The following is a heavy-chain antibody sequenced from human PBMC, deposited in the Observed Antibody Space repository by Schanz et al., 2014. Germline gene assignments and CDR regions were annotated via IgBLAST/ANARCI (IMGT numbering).Heavy chain of an antibody. D-gene: IGHD1-1*01. CDR3: ARAHGNNWYGKGLDY. CDR1: GFDFNSYS. V-gene: IGHV3-33*08. CDR2: MSYDGSIK. J-gene: IGHJ4*02. Sequence: ADLVESGGGLIQRGESLRLSCSASGFDFNSYSMNWVRQVPGKGLEWVAAMSYDGSIKYYGDSVKGRFTISRDNSKNTLYLQMNSLRADDTAVYFCARAHGNNWYGKGLDYWGQGTQVTVSS.